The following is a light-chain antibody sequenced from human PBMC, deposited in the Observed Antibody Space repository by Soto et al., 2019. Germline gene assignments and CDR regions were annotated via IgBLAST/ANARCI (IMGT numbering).Light chain of an antibody. CDR1: QSVNSN. J-gene: IGKJ1*01. CDR2: RAS. CDR3: QQYNYWPS. Sequence: EIVMTQSPATLSVSPGDRATFSCRASQSVNSNLAWYQQKPGQAPRLLIYRASTRATGITARFSGSGSGTEYTLTIDSLQSEDFAVYYCQQYNYWPSFGQGTKVEVK. V-gene: IGKV3-15*01.